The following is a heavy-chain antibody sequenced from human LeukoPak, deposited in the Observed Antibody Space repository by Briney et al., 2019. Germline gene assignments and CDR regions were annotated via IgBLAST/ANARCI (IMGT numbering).Heavy chain of an antibody. CDR2: IIPIFGTA. J-gene: IGHJ6*04. Sequence: SVKVSCKASGGTFSSYAISWVRQAPGQGLEWMGGIIPIFGTANYAQKFQGRVTITTDESTSTAYMELSSLRSEDTAVYYCARDRGSYDFWSGYMDVWGKGTTVTVSS. CDR1: GGTFSSYA. V-gene: IGHV1-69*05. CDR3: ARDRGSYDFWSGYMDV. D-gene: IGHD3-3*01.